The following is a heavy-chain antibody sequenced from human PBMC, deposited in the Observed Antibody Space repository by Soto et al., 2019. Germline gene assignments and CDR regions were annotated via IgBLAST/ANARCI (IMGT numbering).Heavy chain of an antibody. V-gene: IGHV3-21*01. CDR2: ISSSSSYI. CDR3: AREPPGYYDSSGYYYS. CDR1: GFTFSSYS. D-gene: IGHD3-22*01. Sequence: PGGSLRLSCAASGFTFSSYSMNWVRQAPGKGLEWVSSISSSSSYIYYADSVKGRFTISRDNAKNSLYLQMNSLRAEDTAVYYCAREPPGYYDSSGYYYSWGQGTLVTVSS. J-gene: IGHJ4*02.